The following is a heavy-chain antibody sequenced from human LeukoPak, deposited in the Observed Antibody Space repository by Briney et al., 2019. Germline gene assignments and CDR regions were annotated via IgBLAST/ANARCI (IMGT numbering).Heavy chain of an antibody. Sequence: QPGGSLRLSCAASGFTVSSNYMSWVRQAPGKGLEWVSVIYSGGGTYYADSVKGRFTISRDNSKNTLYLQMNSLRAEDTALYYCARGLLAPLDAFDIWGQGTMVTVSS. CDR1: GFTVSSNY. V-gene: IGHV3-66*01. D-gene: IGHD5-12*01. J-gene: IGHJ3*02. CDR2: IYSGGGT. CDR3: ARGLLAPLDAFDI.